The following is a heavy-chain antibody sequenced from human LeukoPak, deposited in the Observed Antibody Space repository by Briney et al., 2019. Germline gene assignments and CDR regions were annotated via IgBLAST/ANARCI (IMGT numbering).Heavy chain of an antibody. CDR3: ARDLIVVVVAVHDAFDI. Sequence: PGGSLRLSCAASGFTFSSYWMSWVRQAPGKGLEWVANIKQDGSEKYYVDSVKGRFTISRDNAKNSLYLQMNSLRAEDTAVYYCARDLIVVVVAVHDAFDIWGQGTMVTVSS. D-gene: IGHD2-15*01. V-gene: IGHV3-7*01. CDR1: GFTFSSYW. J-gene: IGHJ3*02. CDR2: IKQDGSEK.